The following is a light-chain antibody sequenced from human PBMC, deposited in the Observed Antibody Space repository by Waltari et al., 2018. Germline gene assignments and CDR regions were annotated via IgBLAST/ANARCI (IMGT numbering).Light chain of an antibody. CDR2: KAF. V-gene: IGKV1-5*03. CDR3: QQYDSSRT. Sequence: DIQMTQSPSTLSASVGDRVTITCRASQSFSTWLAWYQQKPGKAPKLLIYKAFSLESGVPSRFSGSGSGTEFTLTISSLQPDDFATYYCQQYDSSRTFGQGTKVEIK. J-gene: IGKJ1*01. CDR1: QSFSTW.